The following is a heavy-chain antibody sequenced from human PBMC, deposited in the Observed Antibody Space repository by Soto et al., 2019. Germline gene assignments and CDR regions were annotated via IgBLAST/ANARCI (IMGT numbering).Heavy chain of an antibody. V-gene: IGHV3-33*01. CDR3: ARDIMVRGVISYYYGMDV. CDR1: GFTFSSYG. CDR2: IWYDGSNK. J-gene: IGHJ6*02. Sequence: GGSLRLSCAASGFTFSSYGMHWVRQAPGKGLEWVAVIWYDGSNKYYADSVKGRFTISRDNSKNTLYLQMNSLRAEDTAVYYCARDIMVRGVISYYYGMDVWGQGTTVTVSS. D-gene: IGHD3-10*01.